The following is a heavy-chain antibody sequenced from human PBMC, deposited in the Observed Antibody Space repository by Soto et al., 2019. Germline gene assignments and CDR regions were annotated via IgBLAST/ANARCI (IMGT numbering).Heavy chain of an antibody. CDR1: GCSIGSGGYY. V-gene: IGHV4-31*03. CDR2: IYYSGST. Sequence: SETLSLTCTVSGCSIGSGGYYWSWIRQHPGKGLEWIGYIYYSGSTYYNPSLKSRVTISVDTSKNQFSLKLSSVTAADTAVYYCARVPLYYYDSSGYYPGGYFQRWGQGTLVTVSS. CDR3: ARVPLYYYDSSGYYPGGYFQR. J-gene: IGHJ1*01. D-gene: IGHD3-22*01.